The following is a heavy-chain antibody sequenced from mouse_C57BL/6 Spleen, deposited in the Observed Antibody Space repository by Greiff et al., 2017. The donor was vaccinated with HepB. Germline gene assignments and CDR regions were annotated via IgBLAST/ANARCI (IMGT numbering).Heavy chain of an antibody. J-gene: IGHJ2*01. CDR2: ISSGGSYT. D-gene: IGHD1-1*01. CDR1: GFTFSSYG. V-gene: IGHV5-6*01. CDR3: ARRPDYYGSSYFDY. Sequence: EVQRVESGGDLVKPGGSLKLSCAASGFTFSSYGMSWVRQTPDKRLEWVATISSGGSYTYYPDSVKGRFTISRDNAKNTLYLQMSSLKSEDTAMYYCARRPDYYGSSYFDYWGQGTTLTVSS.